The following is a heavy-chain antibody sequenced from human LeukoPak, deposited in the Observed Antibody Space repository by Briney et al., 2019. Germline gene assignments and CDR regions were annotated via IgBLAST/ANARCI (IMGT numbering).Heavy chain of an antibody. CDR3: ARINTVKATFDY. Sequence: PSETLSLTCSVSGYSLSSNYVWGWIRQPPGKGLEWIATISHSGTTYYNPSLKSRVTISIDTSKNQFSLRLSSVTAADTAVYYCARINTVKATFDYWGQGTLVTVSS. CDR1: GYSLSSNYV. CDR2: ISHSGTT. J-gene: IGHJ4*02. V-gene: IGHV4-38-2*01. D-gene: IGHD4-11*01.